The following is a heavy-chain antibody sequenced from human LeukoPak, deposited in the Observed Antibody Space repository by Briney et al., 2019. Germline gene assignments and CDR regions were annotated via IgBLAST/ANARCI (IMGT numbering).Heavy chain of an antibody. CDR3: ASHFSEVVFNADYFDR. D-gene: IGHD4-11*01. J-gene: IGHJ5*02. CDR1: GGSISSGNSY. CDR2: IYSSGST. V-gene: IGHV4-61*02. Sequence: NTSETLSLTCSVSGGSISSGNSYWSWVRQPGGKGLEWIGRIYSSGSTNYNPSLKCRVTISLDKSKTHFSLRLSSVTDADPAVYYCASHFSEVVFNADYFDRWGQGTLVTLSS.